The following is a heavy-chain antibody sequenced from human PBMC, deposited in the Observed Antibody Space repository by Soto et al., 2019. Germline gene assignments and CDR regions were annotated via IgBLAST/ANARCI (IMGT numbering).Heavy chain of an antibody. D-gene: IGHD2-2*01. Sequence: GGSLRLSCAASGFTFSDYYMTWVRQAPGKGLEWVSYISGSGSTIFYADSVKGRFTISRDNAKNTLFLQMNSLTVEDTALYYCARDCSSTSCYSYWGHGTLVTVSS. CDR3: ARDCSSTSCYSY. CDR1: GFTFSDYY. CDR2: ISGSGSTI. J-gene: IGHJ4*01. V-gene: IGHV3-11*01.